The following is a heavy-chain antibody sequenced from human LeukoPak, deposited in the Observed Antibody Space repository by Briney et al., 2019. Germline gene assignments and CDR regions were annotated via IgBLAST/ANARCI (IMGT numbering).Heavy chain of an antibody. CDR2: TNPNSGGT. CDR1: GYTFTGYY. CDR3: ARDFFELRFLEWLSYAFDI. J-gene: IGHJ3*02. Sequence: ASVKVSCKASGYTFTGYYMHWVRQAPGQGLEWMGWTNPNSGGTNYAQKFQGRVTMTRDTSISTAYMELSRLRSDDTAVYYCARDFFELRFLEWLSYAFDIWGQGTMVTVSS. V-gene: IGHV1-2*02. D-gene: IGHD3-3*01.